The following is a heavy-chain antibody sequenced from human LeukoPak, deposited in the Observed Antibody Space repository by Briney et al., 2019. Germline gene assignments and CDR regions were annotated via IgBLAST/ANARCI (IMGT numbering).Heavy chain of an antibody. D-gene: IGHD6-13*01. J-gene: IGHJ3*02. V-gene: IGHV4-59*01. CDR1: GGSISSYY. CDR3: ARDRRAAEDNDAFDI. Sequence: SETLSLTCTVSGGSISSYYWSWIRQPPGKGLEWIGYIYYSGSTNYNPSLKSRVTISVDTSKNQFSLKLSSVTAADTAVYYCARDRRAAEDNDAFDIWGQGTMVTVS. CDR2: IYYSGST.